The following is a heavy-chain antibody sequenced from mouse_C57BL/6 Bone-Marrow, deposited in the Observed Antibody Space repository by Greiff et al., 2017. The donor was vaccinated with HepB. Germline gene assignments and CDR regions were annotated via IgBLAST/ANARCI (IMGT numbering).Heavy chain of an antibody. CDR2: IWSGGST. CDR3: ASSWYYFDY. V-gene: IGHV2-2*01. CDR1: GFSLTSYG. J-gene: IGHJ2*01. Sequence: VQGVESGPGLVQPSQSLSITCTVSGFSLTSYGVHWVRQSPGKGLEWLGVIWSGGSTDYNAAFISRLSISKDNSKSQVFFKMNSLQADDTAIYYCASSWYYFDYWGQGTTLTVSS.